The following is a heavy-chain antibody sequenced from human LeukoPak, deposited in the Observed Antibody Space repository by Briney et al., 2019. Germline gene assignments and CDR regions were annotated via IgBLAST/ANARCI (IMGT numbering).Heavy chain of an antibody. CDR3: ARGTWFGELSYYYYYMDV. CDR2: IYYSGST. V-gene: IGHV4-59*01. CDR1: GGSISSYY. J-gene: IGHJ6*03. D-gene: IGHD3-10*01. Sequence: SETLSLTCTVSGGSISSYYWSWIRQPPGKGLEWIGYIYYSGSTNYNPSLKSRVTISVDTSKNQFSLKLSSVTAADTAVYYCARGTWFGELSYYYYYMDVWGKGTTVTISS.